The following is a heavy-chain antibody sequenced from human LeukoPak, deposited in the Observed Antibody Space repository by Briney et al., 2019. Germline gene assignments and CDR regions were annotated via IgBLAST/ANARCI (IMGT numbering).Heavy chain of an antibody. Sequence: GGSLRLSCAPSGFTFSSYAMHWVREAPDKGLEWVAVISYDGSNKYYADSVKGRFTISRDNSKNTLYLQMNSLRAEDTAVYYCASGSSSWYREFLLDYWGQGTLVTVSS. V-gene: IGHV3-30-3*01. D-gene: IGHD6-13*01. J-gene: IGHJ4*02. CDR2: ISYDGSNK. CDR3: ASGSSSWYREFLLDY. CDR1: GFTFSSYA.